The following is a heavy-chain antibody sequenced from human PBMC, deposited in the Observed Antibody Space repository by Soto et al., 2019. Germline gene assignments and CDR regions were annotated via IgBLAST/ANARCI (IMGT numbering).Heavy chain of an antibody. CDR2: IWYDGSNK. V-gene: IGHV3-33*01. J-gene: IGHJ3*02. Sequence: QVQLVESGGGVVQPGRSLRLSCAASGFTFSSYGMHWVRQAPGKGLEWVAVIWYDGSNKYYADSVKGRFTISRDNSKNTLYLQMNSLRAEDMAVYYCARVGVLLWFGELPDAFDIWGQGTMVTVSS. CDR1: GFTFSSYG. D-gene: IGHD3-10*01. CDR3: ARVGVLLWFGELPDAFDI.